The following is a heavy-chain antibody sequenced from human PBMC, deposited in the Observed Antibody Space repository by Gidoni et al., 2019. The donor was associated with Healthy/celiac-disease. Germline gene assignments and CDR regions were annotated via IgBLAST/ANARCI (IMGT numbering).Heavy chain of an antibody. CDR2: IVRSDA. V-gene: IGHV3-23*01. J-gene: IGHJ4*02. D-gene: IGHD6-25*01. Sequence: EVHLLESGGGLVQPGGSLRLSCAASGFIFSDFAMGWVRQAPGKGLEWVSTIVRSDAYYADSVKGRFTISRDNSKNTLYLQMSSLRAEDTAVYYCARDPMGQRLDYWGQGTLVTVSS. CDR3: ARDPMGQRLDY. CDR1: GFIFSDFA.